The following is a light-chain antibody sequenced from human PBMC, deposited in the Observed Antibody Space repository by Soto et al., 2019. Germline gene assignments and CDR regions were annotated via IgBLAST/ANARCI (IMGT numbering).Light chain of an antibody. CDR3: SSYTSSNTFYV. CDR2: QVS. Sequence: QSALIQPPSVSGSPGQSVTISCTGTSSDVGGYYYVSWYQHHPGKAPKLMIYQVSNRPSGVSNRFSGSKSGNTASLTISGLQAEDEADYYCSSYTSSNTFYVFGTGTKLTVL. V-gene: IGLV2-14*01. J-gene: IGLJ1*01. CDR1: SSDVGGYYY.